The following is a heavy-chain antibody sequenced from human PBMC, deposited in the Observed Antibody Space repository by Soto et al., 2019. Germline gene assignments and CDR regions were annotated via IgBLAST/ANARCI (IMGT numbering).Heavy chain of an antibody. J-gene: IGHJ3*02. D-gene: IGHD3-10*01. CDR3: ARRVIGSSRAFDI. CDR2: ISDGGDLT. CDR1: GFAFSSHP. Sequence: GGSLRLSCAASGFAFSSHPMSWVRQAPEKGLEWVAGISDGGDLTYNADSVRGRFTISRDNSRNTLYLQTNSLRAEDTAVYYCARRVIGSSRAFDIWGQGTMVTVSS. V-gene: IGHV3-23*01.